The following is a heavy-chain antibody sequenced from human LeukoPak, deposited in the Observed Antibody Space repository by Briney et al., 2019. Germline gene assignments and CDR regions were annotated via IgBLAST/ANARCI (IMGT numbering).Heavy chain of an antibody. CDR2: IGNTET. J-gene: IGHJ4*02. V-gene: IGHV3-23*01. CDR1: GFPFETNA. CDR3: AKDWIQFNRVFDCFDS. Sequence: QAGGSLRLSCATSGFPFETNAMSWVRQAPGKGLEWVATIGNTETFYAGSVTGRFTISRDNSKNTVNLQMNRLRVEDTAIYYCAKDWIQFNRVFDCFDSWGQGTLVTVSS. D-gene: IGHD5-18*01.